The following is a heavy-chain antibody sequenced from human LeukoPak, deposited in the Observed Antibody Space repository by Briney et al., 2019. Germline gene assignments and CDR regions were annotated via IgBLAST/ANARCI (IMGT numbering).Heavy chain of an antibody. Sequence: SSETLSLTCTVSGGSISSYYWGWIRQPPGKGLEWIGSIYYSGSTYYNPSLKSRVTISVDTSKNQFSLKLSSVTAADTAVYYCARDNLVGILTGKRIDPWGQGTLVTVSS. CDR3: ARDNLVGILTGKRIDP. D-gene: IGHD3-9*01. V-gene: IGHV4-39*07. J-gene: IGHJ5*02. CDR2: IYYSGST. CDR1: GGSISSYY.